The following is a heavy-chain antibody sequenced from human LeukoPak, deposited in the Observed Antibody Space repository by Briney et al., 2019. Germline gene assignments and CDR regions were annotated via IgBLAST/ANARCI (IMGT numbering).Heavy chain of an antibody. CDR1: GGSISSYY. V-gene: IGHV4-4*07. J-gene: IGHJ4*02. CDR2: IYTSGST. Sequence: SETLSLTCTVSGGSISSYYWSWIRQPAGKGLEWIGRIYTSGSTNYNPSLKSRVTISVDMSKNQFSLKLSSVTAADTAVYYCARSSRKGIAVAGTLFDYWGQGTLVTVSS. D-gene: IGHD6-19*01. CDR3: ARSSRKGIAVAGTLFDY.